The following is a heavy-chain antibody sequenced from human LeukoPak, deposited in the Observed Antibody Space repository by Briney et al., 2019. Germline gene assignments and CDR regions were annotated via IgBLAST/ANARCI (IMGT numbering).Heavy chain of an antibody. J-gene: IGHJ4*02. Sequence: SETLSLTCTVSGDSINTKNYYWGWIRQPPGKGLEWIGSIYYSGNIYYNPSLKSRVTLSIDTSKNQFSLRLSSVTAADTAVYHCARHSYGTFDYWGQGTLVTVSS. V-gene: IGHV4-39*01. CDR3: ARHSYGTFDY. CDR1: GDSINTKNYY. D-gene: IGHD5-18*01. CDR2: IYYSGNI.